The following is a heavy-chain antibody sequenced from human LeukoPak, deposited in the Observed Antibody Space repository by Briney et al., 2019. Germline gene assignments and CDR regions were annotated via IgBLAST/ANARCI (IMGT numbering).Heavy chain of an antibody. CDR1: GFTVNSNY. V-gene: IGHV3-66*02. CDR2: IYSGGST. J-gene: IGHJ4*02. Sequence: GGSLRLSCAASGFTVNSNYMSWVRQAPGKGLEWVSVIYSGGSTYYADSVKGRFTISRDNSKNTLYLQMNSLRAEDTAVYYCASYDFWSGYYTDYWGQGTLVTVSS. D-gene: IGHD3-3*01. CDR3: ASYDFWSGYYTDY.